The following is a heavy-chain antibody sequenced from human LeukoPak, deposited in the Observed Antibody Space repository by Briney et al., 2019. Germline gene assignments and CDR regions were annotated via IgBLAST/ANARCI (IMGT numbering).Heavy chain of an antibody. CDR1: GFTFSNYE. D-gene: IGHD6-13*01. CDR2: ISANGNTM. Sequence: SGGSLRLSCAASGFTFSNYELNWVRQAPGKGLEWVSYISANGNTMYHADSVRGRFTISRDNAQDSLYLQLNSLRAEDTAVYYCARLAAAGSYYFDSWGQGTLVTVSS. V-gene: IGHV3-48*03. J-gene: IGHJ4*02. CDR3: ARLAAAGSYYFDS.